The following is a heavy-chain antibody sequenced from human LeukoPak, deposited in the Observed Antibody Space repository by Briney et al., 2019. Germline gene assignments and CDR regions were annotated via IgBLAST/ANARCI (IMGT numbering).Heavy chain of an antibody. V-gene: IGHV4-34*01. Sequence: KPSETLSLTCAVYGGSFSGYYWSWIRQPPGKGLEWIGGINHSGSTNYNPSLKSRVTISVDTSKNQFSLKLSSVTAADTAVYYCARGRRYWGQGTLVTVSS. CDR3: ARGRRY. J-gene: IGHJ4*02. CDR2: INHSGST. CDR1: GGSFSGYY.